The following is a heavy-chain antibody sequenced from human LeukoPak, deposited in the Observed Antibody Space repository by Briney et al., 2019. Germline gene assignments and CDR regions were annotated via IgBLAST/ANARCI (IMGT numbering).Heavy chain of an antibody. Sequence: GESLKISCKGSGYSFTSYWIGWVRQMPGKGLEWRGIIYPGDSDTRYSPSFQGQVTISADKSISTAYLQWSSLKASDTAMYYCARHFSYCSGGSCYSHYFDYWGQGTLVTVSS. D-gene: IGHD2-15*01. J-gene: IGHJ4*02. V-gene: IGHV5-51*01. CDR2: IYPGDSDT. CDR1: GYSFTSYW. CDR3: ARHFSYCSGGSCYSHYFDY.